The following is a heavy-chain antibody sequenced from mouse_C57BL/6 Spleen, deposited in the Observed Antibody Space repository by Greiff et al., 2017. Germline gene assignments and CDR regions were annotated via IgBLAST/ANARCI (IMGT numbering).Heavy chain of an antibody. CDR1: GYTFTSYW. CDR2: IYPGSGST. D-gene: IGHD2-1*01. V-gene: IGHV1-55*01. J-gene: IGHJ2*01. CDR3: ARYKGNLYYFDY. Sequence: QVQLKQPGAELVKPGASVKMSCKASGYTFTSYWITWVKQRPGQGLEWIGDIYPGSGSTNYNEKFKSKATLTVDTSSSTAYMQLSSLTSEDSAVYYCARYKGNLYYFDYWGQGTTLTVSS.